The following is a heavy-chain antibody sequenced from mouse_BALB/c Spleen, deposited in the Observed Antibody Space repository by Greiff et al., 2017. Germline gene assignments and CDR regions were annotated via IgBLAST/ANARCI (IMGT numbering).Heavy chain of an antibody. CDR1: GYTFTTYS. V-gene: IGHV1-47*01. Sequence: QVQLQQSGADLVKPGASVKMSCKASGYTFTTYSIHWMKQNHGQSLEWIGHFHPYNDDTNYNEKFKGKAKLTVDKSSSTVYLELSRLTSDDSAVYYRDGYGNTVGFDYWGQGTTLTVSS. J-gene: IGHJ2*01. CDR2: FHPYNDDT. CDR3: DGYGNTVGFDY. D-gene: IGHD2-10*02.